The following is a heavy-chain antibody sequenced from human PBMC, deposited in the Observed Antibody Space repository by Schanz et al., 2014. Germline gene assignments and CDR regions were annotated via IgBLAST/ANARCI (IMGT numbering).Heavy chain of an antibody. Sequence: DVQLLESGGGLVQPGESLRLSCAASGFTFTTYAMTWVRQAPGKGLEWVSNISPTGSSTYYADSVRGRFTISRDNAKNSLFLQMNSLSAEDTAVYYCAKVAPAATYLDSWGLGTLVTVSS. CDR3: AKVAPAATYLDS. CDR1: GFTFTTYA. CDR2: ISPTGSST. D-gene: IGHD2-2*01. J-gene: IGHJ4*02. V-gene: IGHV3-23*01.